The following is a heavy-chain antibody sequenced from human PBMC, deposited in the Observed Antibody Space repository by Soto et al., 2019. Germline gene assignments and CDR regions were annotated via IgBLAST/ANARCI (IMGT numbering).Heavy chain of an antibody. Sequence: QVQLQESGPGLVKPSETLSLTCTVSGGSISSYYWSWIRQPPGKGLEWIGYIYYSGSTNYNPSLKSRVTISVDTSKNQFSLKLSSVTAADTAVYYCARDSLDTAMAFDYWGQGTLVTVSS. J-gene: IGHJ4*02. CDR2: IYYSGST. D-gene: IGHD5-18*01. CDR3: ARDSLDTAMAFDY. V-gene: IGHV4-59*01. CDR1: GGSISSYY.